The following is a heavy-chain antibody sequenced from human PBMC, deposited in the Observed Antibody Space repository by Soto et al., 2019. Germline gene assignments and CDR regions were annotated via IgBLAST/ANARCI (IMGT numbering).Heavy chain of an antibody. D-gene: IGHD3-3*01. J-gene: IGHJ5*02. CDR2: ISAYNGNT. CDR3: ARETYDFWSGYYSGLWFDP. V-gene: IGHV1-18*01. Sequence: ASVKVSCKASGYTFTSYGISWVRQAPGQGLEWMGWISAYNGNTNYAQKLQGRVTMTTDTSTSTAYMELRSLRSDDTAVYYSARETYDFWSGYYSGLWFDPWGQGTLVTVSS. CDR1: GYTFTSYG.